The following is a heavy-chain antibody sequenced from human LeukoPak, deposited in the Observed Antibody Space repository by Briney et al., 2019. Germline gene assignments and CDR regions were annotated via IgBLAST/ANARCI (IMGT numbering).Heavy chain of an antibody. CDR1: GGSFSGYY. CDR2: INHSGST. D-gene: IGHD6-13*01. Sequence: SETLSLTCAVYGGSFSGYYWSWIRQPPGKELEWIGEINHSGSTNYNPSLKSRVTISVDTSKNQFSLKLSSVTAADTAVYYCARGPRSSPDWFDPWGQGTLVTVSS. J-gene: IGHJ5*02. CDR3: ARGPRSSPDWFDP. V-gene: IGHV4-34*01.